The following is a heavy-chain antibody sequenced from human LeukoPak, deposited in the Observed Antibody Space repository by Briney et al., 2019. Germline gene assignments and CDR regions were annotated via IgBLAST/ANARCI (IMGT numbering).Heavy chain of an antibody. CDR2: IYYSGST. J-gene: IGHJ4*02. CDR3: ARSNYCGGDCYSWDY. V-gene: IGHV4-59*08. D-gene: IGHD2-21*02. Sequence: PSETLSLTCTVSGGSISSYYWSWIRQPPGKGLEWIEHIYYSGSTNYNPSLKSRVTISVDTSKNQFSLKLSSVTAAETAMYYCARSNYCGGDCYSWDYWGQGTLVTVSS. CDR1: GGSISSYY.